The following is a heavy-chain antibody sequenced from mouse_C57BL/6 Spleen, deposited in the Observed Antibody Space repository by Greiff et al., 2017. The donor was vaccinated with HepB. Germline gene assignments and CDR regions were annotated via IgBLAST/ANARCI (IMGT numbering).Heavy chain of an antibody. D-gene: IGHD2-5*01. V-gene: IGHV1-80*01. CDR1: GYAFSSYW. CDR2: IYPGDGDT. Sequence: VQLQQSGAELVKPGASVKISCKASGYAFSSYWMNWVKQRPGKGLEWIGQIYPGDGDTNYNGKFKGKATLTADKSSSTAYLQLSSLTSEDSAVYFCARGAYSNYAFAYWGQGTLVTVSA. CDR3: ARGAYSNYAFAY. J-gene: IGHJ3*01.